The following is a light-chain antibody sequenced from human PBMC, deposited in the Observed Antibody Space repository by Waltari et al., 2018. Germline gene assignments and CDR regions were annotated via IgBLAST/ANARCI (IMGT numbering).Light chain of an antibody. CDR2: SVS. V-gene: IGKV1-39*01. CDR3: QQSYNTPPMYT. Sequence: DIQMTQSPSSLSASVGDRVTITCRASQKIYTYLNWYQQKAGKAPNLLISSVSTLQIGGPSRFSGSGSGTEFTLTISSLQPEDFATYFCQQSYNTPPMYTFGQGAKLELK. CDR1: QKIYTY. J-gene: IGKJ2*01.